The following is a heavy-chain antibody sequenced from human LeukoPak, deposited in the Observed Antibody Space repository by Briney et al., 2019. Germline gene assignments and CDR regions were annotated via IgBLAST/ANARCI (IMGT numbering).Heavy chain of an antibody. CDR2: ISYDGSNK. Sequence: GGSLRLSCAASGFTFSSYAMHWVRQAPGKGLEWVAVISYDGSNKYYADSVKGRFTISRDNSKNTLYLQMNSLRAEDTAVYYCARGSQGLDYWGQGTLVTVSS. CDR3: ARGSQGLDY. V-gene: IGHV3-30-3*01. CDR1: GFTFSSYA. J-gene: IGHJ4*02.